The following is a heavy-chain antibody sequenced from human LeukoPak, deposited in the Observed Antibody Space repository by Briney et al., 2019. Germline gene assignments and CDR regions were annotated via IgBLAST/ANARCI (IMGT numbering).Heavy chain of an antibody. Sequence: GASVKFSFKASGYPFPSYDINWGRQATGQGLAWMGWLNPNSGNTGYAQKLQGRVTMTTDTSTSTAYMELRSLRSDDTAVYYCARDIVGATTAYYYGMDVWGQGTTVTVSS. CDR2: LNPNSGNT. CDR1: GYPFPSYD. D-gene: IGHD1-26*01. V-gene: IGHV1-8*01. J-gene: IGHJ6*02. CDR3: ARDIVGATTAYYYGMDV.